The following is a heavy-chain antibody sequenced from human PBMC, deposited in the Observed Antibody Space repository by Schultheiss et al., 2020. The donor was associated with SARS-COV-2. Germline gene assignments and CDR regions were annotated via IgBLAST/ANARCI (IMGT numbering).Heavy chain of an antibody. CDR2: ISYDGSNK. CDR3: ARCQLQLESP. D-gene: IGHD6-13*01. J-gene: IGHJ5*02. Sequence: GGSLRLSCAASGFTFSSYAMHWVRQAPGKGLEWVAVISYDGSNKYYADSVKGRFTISRDNSKKTLYLQMNRLRAEDTAVYYCARCQLQLESPWGQGTLVTVSS. CDR1: GFTFSSYA. V-gene: IGHV3-30*04.